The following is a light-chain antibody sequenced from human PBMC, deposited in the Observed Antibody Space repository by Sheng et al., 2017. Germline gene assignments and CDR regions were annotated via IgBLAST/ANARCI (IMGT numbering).Light chain of an antibody. CDR1: QSISSW. CDR3: QQYNSYPIT. J-gene: IGKJ5*01. Sequence: DIQMTQSPSTLSASVGDRVTITCRASQSISSWLAWYQQKPGKAPKLLIYKASSLESGVPSRFSGSGSGTEFTLTISSLQPDDFATYYCQQYNSYPITFCQGTRLEI. V-gene: IGKV1-5*03. CDR2: KAS.